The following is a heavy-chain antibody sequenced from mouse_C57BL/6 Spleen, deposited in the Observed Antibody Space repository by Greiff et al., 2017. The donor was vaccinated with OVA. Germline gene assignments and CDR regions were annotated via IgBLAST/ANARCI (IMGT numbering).Heavy chain of an antibody. V-gene: IGHV1-15*01. CDR2: IDPETGGT. Sequence: VQLVESGAELVRPGASVTLSCKASGYTFTDYEMHWVKQTPVHGLEWIGAIDPETGGTAYNQKFKGKAILTADKSSSTAYMELRSLTSEDSAVYYCARGFACWGQGALVTVSA. CDR1: GYTFTDYE. J-gene: IGHJ3*01. CDR3: ARGFAC.